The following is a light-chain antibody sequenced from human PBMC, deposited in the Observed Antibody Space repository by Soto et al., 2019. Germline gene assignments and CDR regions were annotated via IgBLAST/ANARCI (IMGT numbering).Light chain of an antibody. CDR1: SSDVGDYNY. J-gene: IGLJ1*01. V-gene: IGLV2-14*01. CDR2: EVS. Sequence: QSALTQPASVSGSPGQSFTISCTGTSSDVGDYNYVSWYQQHPGTAPKLMIYEVSNRPSGVSNRFSGSKSGNTASLTISGLQAEDEADYYCSSFTGSTTHVFGTGTKLTVL. CDR3: SSFTGSTTHV.